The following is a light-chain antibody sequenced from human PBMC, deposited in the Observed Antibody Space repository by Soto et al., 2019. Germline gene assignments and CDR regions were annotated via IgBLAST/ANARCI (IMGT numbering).Light chain of an antibody. CDR2: SNH. J-gene: IGLJ2*01. V-gene: IGLV1-44*01. CDR3: AAWDDSLDGVV. Sequence: QLVLTQPPSASGTPGQRVTISCSGSSSNIGSNTVNWYQQLPGTAPKLLIHSNHQRPSGVPDRFSGSKSGTSASLAISGLQSEDEADYYCAAWDDSLDGVVFGGGTKLTVL. CDR1: SSNIGSNT.